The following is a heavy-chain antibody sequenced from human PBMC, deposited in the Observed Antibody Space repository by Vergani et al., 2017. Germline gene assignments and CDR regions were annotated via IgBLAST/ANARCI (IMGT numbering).Heavy chain of an antibody. CDR2: IWYDGSNK. CDR3: ASYYGGNSWDFDY. V-gene: IGHV3-33*08. CDR1: GLTFSSYG. J-gene: IGHJ4*02. Sequence: VQLVESGGGLVQPGGSLRLSCAASGLTFSSYGMHWVRQAPGKGLEWVAVIWYDGSNKYYADSVKGRFTISIDNSKNTLYLKMNSLRAEDTAVYYCASYYGGNSWDFDYWGQGTLVTVSS. D-gene: IGHD4-23*01.